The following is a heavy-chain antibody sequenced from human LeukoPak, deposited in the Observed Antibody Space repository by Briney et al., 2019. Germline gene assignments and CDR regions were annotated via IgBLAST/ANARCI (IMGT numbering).Heavy chain of an antibody. CDR3: ARDYGSGRFYAFDL. V-gene: IGHV4-4*07. Sequence: SETLSLTCTVSGGSISSYYWSWIRQPAGKGLEWIGRIYTSGSTNYNPSLKSRVTMSVDTSKNQFSLKLSSVTAADTAVYYCARDYGSGRFYAFDLWGQGTMVTVSS. J-gene: IGHJ3*01. CDR2: IYTSGST. D-gene: IGHD3-10*01. CDR1: GGSISSYY.